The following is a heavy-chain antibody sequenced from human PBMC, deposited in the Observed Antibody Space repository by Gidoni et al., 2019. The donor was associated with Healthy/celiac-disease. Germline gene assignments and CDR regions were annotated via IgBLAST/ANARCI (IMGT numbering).Heavy chain of an antibody. CDR3: ARHGPIVGATDAFDI. V-gene: IGHV4-39*01. D-gene: IGHD1-26*01. CDR1: GGSISSSSYY. J-gene: IGHJ3*02. CDR2: IYYSGST. Sequence: QLQLQESGPGLVKPSETLSLTCTVSGGSISSSSYYWGWLRQPPGKGLEWIGSIYYSGSTYYNPSLKSRVTISVDTSKNQFSLKLSSVTAADTAVYYCARHGPIVGATDAFDIWGQGTMVTVSS.